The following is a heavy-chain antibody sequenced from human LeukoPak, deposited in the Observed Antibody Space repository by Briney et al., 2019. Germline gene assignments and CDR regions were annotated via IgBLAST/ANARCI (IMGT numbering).Heavy chain of an antibody. CDR2: IYTSGST. D-gene: IGHD4-23*01. CDR3: ARGGNPFDY. Sequence: SETLSLTCSVSGGSISSGSYYWSWIRQPAGKGLEWIGRIYTSGSTNYNPSLKSRVTIPVDTSKNQFSLKLSSVTAADTAVYYCARGGNPFDYWGQGTLVTVSS. CDR1: GGSISSGSYY. V-gene: IGHV4-61*02. J-gene: IGHJ4*02.